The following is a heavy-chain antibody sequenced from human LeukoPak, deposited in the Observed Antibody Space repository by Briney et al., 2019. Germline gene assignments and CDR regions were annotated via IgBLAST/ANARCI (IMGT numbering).Heavy chain of an antibody. CDR1: GYSFTSYW. J-gene: IGHJ4*02. V-gene: IGHV1-2*06. CDR2: INPNSGGT. CDR3: ATSRDRIAAAGRDEFDY. D-gene: IGHD6-13*01. Sequence: GESLKISCKGSGYSFTSYWIGWMRQMPGKGLEWMGRINPNSGGTNYAQKFQGRVTMTRDTSISTAYMELSRLSSDDTAVYYCATSRDRIAAAGRDEFDYWGQGTLVTVSS.